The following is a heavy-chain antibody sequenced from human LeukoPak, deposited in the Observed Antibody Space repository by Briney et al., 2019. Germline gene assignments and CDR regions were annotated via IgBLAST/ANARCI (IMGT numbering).Heavy chain of an antibody. CDR3: ASYYDSSQFDY. D-gene: IGHD3-22*01. CDR2: IYSSGST. V-gene: IGHV4-59*12. Sequence: SETLSLTCTVSRGSISSYYWSWIRQPPGTGLEWIGNIYSSGSTNYNPSLKSRVTISLDTSKSQFSLKLSSVTAADTAVYYCASYYDSSQFDYWGQGTLVTVSS. CDR1: RGSISSYY. J-gene: IGHJ4*02.